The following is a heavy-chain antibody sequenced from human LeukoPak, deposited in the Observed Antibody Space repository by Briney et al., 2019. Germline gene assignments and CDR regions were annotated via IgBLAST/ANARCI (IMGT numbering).Heavy chain of an antibody. J-gene: IGHJ5*02. Sequence: PSETLSLTCTVSGGSISSSSYYWGWIRQPPGKGLECIGSIYYSGSTYYNPSLKSRVTISVDTSKNQFSLKLSSVTAADTAVYYCARHPRTHTNWFDPWGQGTLVTVSS. D-gene: IGHD1-7*01. CDR1: GGSISSSSYY. CDR3: ARHPRTHTNWFDP. V-gene: IGHV4-39*01. CDR2: IYYSGST.